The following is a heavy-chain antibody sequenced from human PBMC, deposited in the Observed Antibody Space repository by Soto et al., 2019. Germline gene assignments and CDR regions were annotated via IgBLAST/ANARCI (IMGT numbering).Heavy chain of an antibody. D-gene: IGHD2-15*01. V-gene: IGHV1-18*01. J-gene: IGHJ5*02. Sequence: GASVKVSCKASGYTFTSYGISWVRQAPGQGLEWMGWISAYNGNTNYAQKLQGRVTMTTDTSTSTAYMELRSLRSDDTAVYYCAREGDCSGGSCYEYCFDPWGQGTRGTVSS. CDR2: ISAYNGNT. CDR1: GYTFTSYG. CDR3: AREGDCSGGSCYEYCFDP.